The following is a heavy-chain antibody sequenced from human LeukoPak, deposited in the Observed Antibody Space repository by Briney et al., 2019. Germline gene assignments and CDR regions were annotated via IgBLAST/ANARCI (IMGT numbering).Heavy chain of an antibody. CDR2: IYYSGST. J-gene: IGHJ4*02. CDR3: ATLRYFDWVALDY. D-gene: IGHD3-9*01. V-gene: IGHV4-59*01. CDR1: GGSISSYY. Sequence: SETLSLTCTVSGGSISSYYGSWIRQPPGKGLEWLGYIYYSGSTNYNPSLKSRVTISVDTSKNQFSLKLSSVTAADTAVYYCATLRYFDWVALDYWGQGTLVTVSS.